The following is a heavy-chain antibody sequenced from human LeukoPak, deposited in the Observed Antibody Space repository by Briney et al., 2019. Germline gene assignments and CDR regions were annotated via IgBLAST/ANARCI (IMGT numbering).Heavy chain of an antibody. CDR3: ARASPVQLWFGQYYFDY. Sequence: PGGSLRLSCAASGFTFSSYGMSWVRQAPGKGLEWVANIKQDGSEKYYVDSVKGRFTISRDNAKNSLYLQMNSLRAEDTAAYYCARASPVQLWFGQYYFDYWGQGTLVTVSS. CDR1: GFTFSSYG. CDR2: IKQDGSEK. D-gene: IGHD5-18*01. V-gene: IGHV3-7*01. J-gene: IGHJ4*02.